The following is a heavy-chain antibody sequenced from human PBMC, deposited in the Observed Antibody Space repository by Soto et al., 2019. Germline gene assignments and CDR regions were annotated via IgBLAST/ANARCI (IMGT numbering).Heavy chain of an antibody. D-gene: IGHD3-10*01. V-gene: IGHV3-7*01. J-gene: IGHJ4*02. CDR1: GFTFSSYW. Sequence: GGSLRLSCAASGFTFSSYWMSWVRQAPGKGLEWVANIKQDGSEKYYVDSVKGRFTISRDNAKNSLYLQMNSLRAEDTAVYYCVRTSHYGSGTWNFDFWGQGTVVTVSS. CDR2: IKQDGSEK. CDR3: VRTSHYGSGTWNFDF.